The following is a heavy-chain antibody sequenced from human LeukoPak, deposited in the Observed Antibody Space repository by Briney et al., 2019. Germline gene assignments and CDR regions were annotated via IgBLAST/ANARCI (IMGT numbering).Heavy chain of an antibody. CDR1: GFTFSSYA. Sequence: LGGSLRLSCAASGFTFSSYAMSWVRQAPGKGLEWVSAISGSGGSTYFADSVKGRFTISRDNSKNTLYLQMNSLRAEDTAVYYCAKDLISSSWPNWFDPWGQGTLVTVSS. J-gene: IGHJ5*02. CDR3: AKDLISSSWPNWFDP. V-gene: IGHV3-23*01. CDR2: ISGSGGST. D-gene: IGHD6-13*01.